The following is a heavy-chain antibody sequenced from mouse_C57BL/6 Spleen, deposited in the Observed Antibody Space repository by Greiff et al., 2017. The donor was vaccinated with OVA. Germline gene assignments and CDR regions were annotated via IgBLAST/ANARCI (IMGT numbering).Heavy chain of an antibody. J-gene: IGHJ4*01. CDR2: INPSNGGT. CDR3: ANYGSSHYAMDY. V-gene: IGHV1-53*01. D-gene: IGHD1-1*01. Sequence: VQLKQPGTELVKPGASVKLSCKASGYTFTSYWMHWVKQRPGQGLEWIGNINPSNGGTNYNEKFKSKATLTVDKSSSTAYMQLSSLTSEDSAVYYCANYGSSHYAMDYWGQGTSVTVSS. CDR1: GYTFTSYW.